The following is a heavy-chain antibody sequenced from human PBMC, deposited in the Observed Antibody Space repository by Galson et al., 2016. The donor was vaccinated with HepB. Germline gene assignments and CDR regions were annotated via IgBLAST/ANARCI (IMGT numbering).Heavy chain of an antibody. D-gene: IGHD5-24*01. CDR1: GLSLSGYG. V-gene: IGHV3-30*03. CDR3: ARGRWQIRD. CDR2: ISYDGSNE. J-gene: IGHJ4*02. Sequence: SLRLSCAASASGLSLSGYGVHWVRQAPGKGLEWMTFISYDGSNEYYSDSARGRFTISRDNSRNTVSLQINSLRVEDTAVYYCARGRWQIRDWGQGTLVTVSS.